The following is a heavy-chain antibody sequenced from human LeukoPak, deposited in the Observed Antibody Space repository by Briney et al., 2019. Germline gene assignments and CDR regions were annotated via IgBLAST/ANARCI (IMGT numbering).Heavy chain of an antibody. J-gene: IGHJ2*01. CDR3: ARSWLTGPYFYL. CDR1: GGSINDYY. CDR2: VYSSGNT. V-gene: IGHV4-4*07. Sequence: SETLSLTCTVSGGSINDYYWNWIRQPAGKGLEWIGRVYSSGNTNYNPSLESRVTMSVDTSKNQFSLKLSSVTAADTAVYYCARSWLTGPYFYLWGRGTLVTVSS. D-gene: IGHD7-27*01.